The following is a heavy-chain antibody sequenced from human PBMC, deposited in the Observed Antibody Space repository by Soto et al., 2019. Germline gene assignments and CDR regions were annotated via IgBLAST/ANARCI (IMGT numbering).Heavy chain of an antibody. CDR1: RFTFTTYG. Sequence: DVQLLESGGGLVQPGGSLRLSCAASRFTFTTYGMSWVRQAPGRALEWVSSITGDGGGTYYADSVKGRFAISRDNSRNTLYLKTNSLRADDTAVYYCAKDLPSIGELFSSFDSWGHGTLVTVSS. CDR2: ITGDGGGT. J-gene: IGHJ4*01. D-gene: IGHD3-10*01. CDR3: AKDLPSIGELFSSFDS. V-gene: IGHV3-23*01.